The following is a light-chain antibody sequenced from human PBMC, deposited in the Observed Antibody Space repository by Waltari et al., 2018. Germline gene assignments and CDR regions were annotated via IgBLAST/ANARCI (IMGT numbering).Light chain of an antibody. CDR2: KVS. Sequence: DVVMTQSPLSLPVTLGQPASISCRSSQSLVSSDGNTYFNWFQPRPGQSPRRLLYKVSNRDSGVPDRFSGSGSGTEFTLRINRVEAEDVGVYYCMQGPRRPWTFGQGTKVEI. CDR1: QSLVSSDGNTY. CDR3: MQGPRRPWT. J-gene: IGKJ1*01. V-gene: IGKV2-30*01.